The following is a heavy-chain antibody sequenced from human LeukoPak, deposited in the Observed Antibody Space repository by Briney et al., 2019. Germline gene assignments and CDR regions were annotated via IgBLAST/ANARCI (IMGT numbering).Heavy chain of an antibody. CDR3: ARATGASSITIFGVVTVNGAFDI. V-gene: IGHV4-59*01. CDR1: GGSISSYY. D-gene: IGHD3-3*01. Sequence: SETLSLTCTVSGGSISSYYWSWIRQPPGKGLEWTGYIYYSGSTNYNPSLKSRVTISVDTSKNQFSLKLSSVTAADTAVYYCARATGASSITIFGVVTVNGAFDIWGQGTMVTVSS. CDR2: IYYSGST. J-gene: IGHJ3*02.